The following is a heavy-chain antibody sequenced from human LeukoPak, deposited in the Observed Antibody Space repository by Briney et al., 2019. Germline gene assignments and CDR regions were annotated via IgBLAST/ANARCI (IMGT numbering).Heavy chain of an antibody. J-gene: IGHJ6*02. V-gene: IGHV4-34*01. CDR1: GGSFSGYY. CDR2: INHSGST. Sequence: SETLSLTCAVYGGSFSGYYWNWIRQPPGKGLEWIGEINHSGSTNYNPSLKSRVTISVDTSKNQFSLKLSSVTAADTAVYYCARGPYYYDSSGYYLGNYYYYGMDVWGQGTTVTVSS. CDR3: ARGPYYYDSSGYYLGNYYYYGMDV. D-gene: IGHD3-22*01.